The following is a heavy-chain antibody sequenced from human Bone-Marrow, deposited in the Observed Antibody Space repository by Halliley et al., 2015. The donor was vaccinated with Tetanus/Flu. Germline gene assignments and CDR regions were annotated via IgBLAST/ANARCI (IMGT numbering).Heavy chain of an antibody. V-gene: IGHV3-23*01. Sequence: SLRLSCTASGFNFNNHAMAWIRQAPGKGLEVVSAMSWSGTSIYYADSVRGRFSISRGNSRNALFLQMNSLRAEDTAVYYCAKDRDYYYGSGSSFDHWGQGALVTVSS. CDR1: GFNFNNHA. D-gene: IGHD3-10*01. CDR3: AKDRDYYYGSGSSFDH. CDR2: MSWSGTSI. J-gene: IGHJ4*02.